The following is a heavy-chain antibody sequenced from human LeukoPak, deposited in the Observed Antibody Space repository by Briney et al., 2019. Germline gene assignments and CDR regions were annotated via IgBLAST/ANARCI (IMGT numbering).Heavy chain of an antibody. Sequence: PSETLSLTCTVSGGSISSSSYYWGWIRQPPGKGLEWIGSIYYSGSLYYNPSLKSRVTISVDTSKNQFSLKLSSVTAADTAVYCCARHVQVAVAGAWGQGTLVTVSS. V-gene: IGHV4-39*01. CDR2: IYYSGSL. D-gene: IGHD6-19*01. CDR1: GGSISSSSYY. J-gene: IGHJ4*02. CDR3: ARHVQVAVAGA.